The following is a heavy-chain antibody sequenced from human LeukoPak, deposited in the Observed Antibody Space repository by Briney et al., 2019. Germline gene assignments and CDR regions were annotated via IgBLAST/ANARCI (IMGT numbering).Heavy chain of an antibody. CDR1: GFTFSSYA. V-gene: IGHV3-23*01. J-gene: IGHJ3*02. CDR3: AKGFLWYDSTQAAFDI. CDR2: ISGSGGST. Sequence: SGGSLRLSCAASGFTFSSYAMSWVRQAPGKGLEWVSAISGSGGSTYYADSVKGRFTISRDNSKNTLYLQMNSLRAEDTAVYYCAKGFLWYDSTQAAFDIWGQGTMVTVSS. D-gene: IGHD3-22*01.